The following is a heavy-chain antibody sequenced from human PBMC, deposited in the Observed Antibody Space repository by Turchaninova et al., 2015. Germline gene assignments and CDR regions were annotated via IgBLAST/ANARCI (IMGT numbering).Heavy chain of an antibody. CDR2: ICHSGRT. Sequence: QVQLQESGPGLVKPSETLSLTCDVSDYSISSGYYWVWIRQPPQKGLGRFGSICHSGRTYYHPPLQSRVXXSGNXSKNXFFLXLGSGXXADTAVYYXXXRGNYDFVGXVDYXXQGTXVTVSX. CDR1: DYSISSGYY. J-gene: IGHJ4*02. D-gene: IGHD3-3*01. V-gene: IGHV4-38-2*01. CDR3: XXRGNYDFVGXVDY.